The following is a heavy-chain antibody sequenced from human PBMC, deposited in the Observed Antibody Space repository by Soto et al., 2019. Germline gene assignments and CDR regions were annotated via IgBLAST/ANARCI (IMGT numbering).Heavy chain of an antibody. D-gene: IGHD1-26*01. CDR2: IIPILGSA. J-gene: IGHJ3*02. CDR3: ASRERVDAFDI. V-gene: IGHV1-69*01. CDR1: GGSFSSNA. Sequence: QVQLVQSGAEVKKPGSSVKVSCKASGGSFSSNAIGWVRQAPGQGLEWMGGIIPILGSANYAQKFQDRLTITADGSTTTTYMELNSLRSEDAAVYYCASRERVDAFDIWGQGTLVTVSS.